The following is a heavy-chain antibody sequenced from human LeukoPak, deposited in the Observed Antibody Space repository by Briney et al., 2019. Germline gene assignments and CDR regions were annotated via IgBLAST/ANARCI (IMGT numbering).Heavy chain of an antibody. Sequence: GGSLRPSCAASGFTFSGNGMHWVRQAPGKGLEWVALIWYDGSKEYYADSVKGRFTISRDNSQNTLFLQMNSLRVEDTAVYYCARIWGSTSTLDYWGQGTLVTVSS. V-gene: IGHV3-33*03. D-gene: IGHD2/OR15-2a*01. CDR1: GFTFSGNG. CDR3: ARIWGSTSTLDY. CDR2: IWYDGSKE. J-gene: IGHJ4*02.